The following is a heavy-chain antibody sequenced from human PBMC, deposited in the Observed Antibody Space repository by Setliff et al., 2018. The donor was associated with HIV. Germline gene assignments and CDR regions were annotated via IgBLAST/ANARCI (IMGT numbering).Heavy chain of an antibody. D-gene: IGHD1-26*01. V-gene: IGHV4-39*01. CDR2: THYNERT. CDR3: ARVSRGIVGATWGDWFDP. J-gene: IGHJ5*02. Sequence: SETLSLTCTVSGGSASNSRYYWAWIRQPPGKGLEYIGSTHYNERTYYNPSLKSRVAISIDTSKNQFSLNLTSVTAADTAVYYCARVSRGIVGATWGDWFDPWGQGTLVTVSS. CDR1: GGSASNSRYY.